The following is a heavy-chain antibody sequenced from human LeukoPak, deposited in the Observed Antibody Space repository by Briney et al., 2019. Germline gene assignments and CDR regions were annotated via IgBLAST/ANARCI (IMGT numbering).Heavy chain of an antibody. J-gene: IGHJ4*02. CDR3: ARDIERLPVAQID. CDR2: ISSSGSTI. D-gene: IGHD5-12*01. V-gene: IGHV3-11*04. Sequence: GGSLRLSCAASGFTFSDYYMSWIRQAPGKGLEWVSYISSSGSTIYYADSVKGRFTISRDNAKNSLYLQMNSLRAEDTAVYYCARDIERLPVAQIDWVQGTLVTVSS. CDR1: GFTFSDYY.